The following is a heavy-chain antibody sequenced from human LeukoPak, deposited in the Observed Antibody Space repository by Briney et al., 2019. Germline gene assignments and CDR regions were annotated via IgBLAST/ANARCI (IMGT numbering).Heavy chain of an antibody. CDR3: TTDAYYYDSSDFQH. CDR1: GFSFRNAW. V-gene: IGHV3-15*01. Sequence: GGSLRLSCAASGFSFRNAWMSWVRQAPGKGLEWVGRIKSKTDGGTTDYAAPVKGRFTISRDDSKNTLYLQMNSLKTEDTAVYYCTTDAYYYDSSDFQHWGQGTLVTVSS. J-gene: IGHJ1*01. CDR2: IKSKTDGGTT. D-gene: IGHD3-22*01.